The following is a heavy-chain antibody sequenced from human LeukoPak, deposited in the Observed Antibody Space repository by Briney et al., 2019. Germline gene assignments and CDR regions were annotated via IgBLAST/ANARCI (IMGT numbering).Heavy chain of an antibody. CDR2: IYSSGST. CDR3: ARTGIDSGYTSVDY. Sequence: SETLSLTCNVSGGSIRGYYWSWIRQPPGKGLEWIGYIYSSGSTNYNPSLKSRVTISVDKSKNQFSLKLSSVTAADTAFYYCARTGIDSGYTSVDYWGQGTLVTVSS. D-gene: IGHD5-12*01. J-gene: IGHJ4*02. CDR1: GGSIRGYY. V-gene: IGHV4-59*12.